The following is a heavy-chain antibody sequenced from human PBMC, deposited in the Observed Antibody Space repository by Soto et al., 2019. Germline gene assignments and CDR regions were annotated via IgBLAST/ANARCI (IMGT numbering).Heavy chain of an antibody. D-gene: IGHD2-15*01. Sequence: ASVKVSCKASGYTFTSYGISWVRQAPGQGLEWMGWISAYNGNTNYAQKLQGRVTMTTDTSTSTAYMELRSLRSDDTAVYYCARADIVVVVAATTSDAFDIWGQGTMVTVSS. CDR3: ARADIVVVVAATTSDAFDI. CDR1: GYTFTSYG. CDR2: ISAYNGNT. V-gene: IGHV1-18*01. J-gene: IGHJ3*02.